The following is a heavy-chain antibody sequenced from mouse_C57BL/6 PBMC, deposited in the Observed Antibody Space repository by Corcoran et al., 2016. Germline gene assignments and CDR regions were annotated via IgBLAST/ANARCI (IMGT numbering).Heavy chain of an antibody. Sequence: EVQLQQSGPELVKPGASVKISCKASGYTFTDYYMNWVKQSHGKSLEWIGDINPNNGGTSYNQKFKGKATLTVDKSSSTAYMELRSLTSEDSAVYYCGKGDYGNPLDYWGQGTTLTVSS. CDR1: GYTFTDYY. CDR3: GKGDYGNPLDY. CDR2: INPNNGGT. D-gene: IGHD2-1*01. J-gene: IGHJ2*01. V-gene: IGHV1-26*01.